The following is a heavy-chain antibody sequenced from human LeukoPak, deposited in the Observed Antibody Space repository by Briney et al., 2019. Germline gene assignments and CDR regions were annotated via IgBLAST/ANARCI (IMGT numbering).Heavy chain of an antibody. D-gene: IGHD5-18*01. V-gene: IGHV3-21*01. Sequence: PGGSLRLSCAASGFTFSSYSMNWVRQAPGKGLEWVSSISNSSSYIYYADSVKGRFTISRDNAKNSLYLQMNSLRAEDTAVYYCARQGGYSYDCGYWGQGTLVTVSS. CDR3: ARQGGYSYDCGY. CDR2: ISNSSSYI. J-gene: IGHJ4*02. CDR1: GFTFSSYS.